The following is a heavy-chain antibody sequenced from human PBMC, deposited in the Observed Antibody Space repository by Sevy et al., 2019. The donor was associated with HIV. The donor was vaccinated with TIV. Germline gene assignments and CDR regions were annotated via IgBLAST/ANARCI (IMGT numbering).Heavy chain of an antibody. Sequence: GGSLRLSCAASGFTFSSYGMHWVRQAPGKGLEWVAVISYDGSNKYYADSVKGRFTISRDNSKNKLYLQMNSLRAEDKAVYYCANGAFGIAARNGMDVWGQGTTVTVSS. CDR1: GFTFSSYG. D-gene: IGHD6-6*01. V-gene: IGHV3-30*18. CDR2: ISYDGSNK. CDR3: ANGAFGIAARNGMDV. J-gene: IGHJ6*02.